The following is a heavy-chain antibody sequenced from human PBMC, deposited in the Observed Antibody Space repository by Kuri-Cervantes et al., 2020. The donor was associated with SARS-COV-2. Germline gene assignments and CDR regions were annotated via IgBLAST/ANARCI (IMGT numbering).Heavy chain of an antibody. CDR3: ARGSSMYLPTYYFDF. Sequence: ASVKVSCKASGYTLNTFGITWVRQAPGQGLEWMGRSSAYSDDTSSAEKFKGRVTMTQDTSTNTAYMEITDLRSDDTAIYFCARGSSMYLPTYYFDFWGQGSMVTVSS. CDR1: GYTLNTFG. CDR2: SSAYSDDT. D-gene: IGHD2-8*01. J-gene: IGHJ4*02. V-gene: IGHV1-18*01.